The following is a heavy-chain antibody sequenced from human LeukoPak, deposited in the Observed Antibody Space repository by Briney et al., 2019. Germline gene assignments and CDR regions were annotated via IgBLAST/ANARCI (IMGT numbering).Heavy chain of an antibody. D-gene: IGHD3-9*01. CDR3: ARDLQIFDYDILTGPTAPLAFDI. Sequence: GGSLRLSCAVSGFTFTDYWMNWVRQAPGKGLELVASIRQDGGEKSYVDSVKGRFTISRDNTKSSLYLQINSLRAEDTAVYYCARDLQIFDYDILTGPTAPLAFDIWGQGTMVTVSS. V-gene: IGHV3-7*01. J-gene: IGHJ3*02. CDR1: GFTFTDYW. CDR2: IRQDGGEK.